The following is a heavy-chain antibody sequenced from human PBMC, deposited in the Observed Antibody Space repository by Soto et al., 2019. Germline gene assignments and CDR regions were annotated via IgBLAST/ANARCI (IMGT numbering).Heavy chain of an antibody. V-gene: IGHV1-69*06. CDR2: IIPMFGTP. Sequence: AALKICSKGIGAIFHTSAISWVRQAPGQGPEWLGGIIPMFGTPNYAQKFQGRVTISVDKSTRTAYMELNSLRSEDTAVYYCARGGEVPASIREFYYGLDVRGQVPTV. CDR3: ARGGEVPASIREFYYGLDV. CDR1: GAIFHTSA. D-gene: IGHD2-2*02. J-gene: IGHJ6*01.